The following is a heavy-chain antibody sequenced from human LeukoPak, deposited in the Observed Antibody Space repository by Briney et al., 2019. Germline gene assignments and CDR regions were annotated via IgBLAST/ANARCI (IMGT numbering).Heavy chain of an antibody. D-gene: IGHD5-18*01. V-gene: IGHV7-4-1*02. CDR3: ARERSGFRGYSYGYGEGDAFDI. CDR1: GYTFTSYA. J-gene: IGHJ3*02. CDR2: INTNTGNP. Sequence: GASVTVSCKASGYTFTSYAMNWVRQAPGQGLEWMGWINTNTGNPTYAQGFTGRFVFSLDTSVSTAYLQISSLKAEDTAVYYCARERSGFRGYSYGYGEGDAFDIWGQGTMVTVSS.